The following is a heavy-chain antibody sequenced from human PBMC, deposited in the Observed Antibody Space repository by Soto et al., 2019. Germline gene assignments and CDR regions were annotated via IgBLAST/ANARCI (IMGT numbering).Heavy chain of an antibody. CDR2: ISSSGSTI. Sequence: GGSLRLSCAASGCTFSDYDMSWIRQAPGKGLEWVSYISSSGSTIYYADSVKGRFTISRDNAKNSLYLQMNSLRAENTAVYYCARTMVRGVMTLQHYYYMDVWGNGTTVTVSS. D-gene: IGHD3-10*01. CDR3: ARTMVRGVMTLQHYYYMDV. V-gene: IGHV3-11*01. J-gene: IGHJ6*03. CDR1: GCTFSDYD.